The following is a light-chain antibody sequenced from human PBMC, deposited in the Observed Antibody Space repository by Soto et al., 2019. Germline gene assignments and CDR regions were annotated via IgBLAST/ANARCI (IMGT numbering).Light chain of an antibody. V-gene: IGLV2-14*01. J-gene: IGLJ3*02. CDR3: SSYTSSSTWV. Sequence: QSALTQPASVSGSPGQSIAISCSGTSSDVGGYNYVSWYQQHPGKTPNLMIYDVSNRPSGVSNRFSGAKSGKTASLTISGLQAEDEADYYCSSYTSSSTWVFGGGTQLTVL. CDR1: SSDVGGYNY. CDR2: DVS.